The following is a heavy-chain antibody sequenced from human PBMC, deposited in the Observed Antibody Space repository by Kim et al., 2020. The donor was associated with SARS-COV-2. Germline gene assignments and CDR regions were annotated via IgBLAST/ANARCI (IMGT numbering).Heavy chain of an antibody. D-gene: IGHD3-10*01. CDR2: IYYSGST. V-gene: IGHV4-61*01. CDR3: ARVVVVRGVYYYGMDV. J-gene: IGHJ6*02. CDR1: GGSVSSGSYY. Sequence: SETLSLTCTVSGGSVSSGSYYWSWIRQPPGKGLEWIGYIYYSGSTNYNPSLKSRVTISVDTSKNQFSLKLSSVTAADTAVYYCARVVVVRGVYYYGMDVWGQGTTVTVSS.